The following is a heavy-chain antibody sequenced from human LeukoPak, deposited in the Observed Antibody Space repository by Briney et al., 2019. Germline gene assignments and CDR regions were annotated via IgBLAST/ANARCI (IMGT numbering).Heavy chain of an antibody. V-gene: IGHV3-48*03. CDR1: GFTFSDYE. J-gene: IGHJ4*02. D-gene: IGHD6-25*01. CDR2: IGRSGSAI. Sequence: GGSLRLSCAASGFTFSDYEMNWVRQAPGKGLEWLSYIGRSGSAIHYADSVKGRFTISRDNAENSLYLQMNSLRAEDTAVYYCARDGTPHYTTGWVFFDYWGRGTLVTVSS. CDR3: ARDGTPHYTTGWVFFDY.